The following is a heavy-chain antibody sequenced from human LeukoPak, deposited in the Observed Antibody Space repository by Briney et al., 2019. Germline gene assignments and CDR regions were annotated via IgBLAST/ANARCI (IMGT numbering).Heavy chain of an antibody. D-gene: IGHD3-3*01. CDR1: GGSISSSSYY. CDR3: PRARYQLLGTHYDFWSGPQDAFDI. V-gene: IGHV4-39*01. CDR2: IYYSGST. J-gene: IGHJ3*02. Sequence: PSETLSLTCTVSGGSISSSSYYWGWIRQPPGKGLEWIGSIYYSGSTYYNPSLKSRVTISVDTSKNQFSLKLSSVTAADTAVYYCPRARYQLLGTHYDFWSGPQDAFDICGQGTMVTVSS.